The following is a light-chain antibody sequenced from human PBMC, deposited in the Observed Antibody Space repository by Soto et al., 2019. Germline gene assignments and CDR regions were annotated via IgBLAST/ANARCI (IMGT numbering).Light chain of an antibody. CDR3: QQYNSYPRT. CDR2: DAS. CDR1: QSISSW. Sequence: DIQMTQSPSTLSASVGDRVTITCRASQSISSWLAWYQQKPGKARKLLIYDASSLESGVPSRFSGSGSGTEFTLTVSSLQPDDFATYYCQQYNSYPRTFGPGTKVEIK. J-gene: IGKJ1*01. V-gene: IGKV1-5*01.